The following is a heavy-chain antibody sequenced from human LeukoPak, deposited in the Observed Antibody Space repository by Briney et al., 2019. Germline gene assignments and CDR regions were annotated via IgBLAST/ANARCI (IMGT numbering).Heavy chain of an antibody. J-gene: IGHJ4*02. CDR2: KQTDGSTT. Sequence: GGSLRLSCAASGFTFSYYGMHWVRQAPGKGLEWVAFKQTDGSTTFYADSVKGRFTISRDNSKNTLFLQMNSLRTDDTAVYYCAIRGSPMVRNYWGQGTLVTVSS. CDR3: AIRGSPMVRNY. V-gene: IGHV3-30*02. D-gene: IGHD3-10*01. CDR1: GFTFSYYG.